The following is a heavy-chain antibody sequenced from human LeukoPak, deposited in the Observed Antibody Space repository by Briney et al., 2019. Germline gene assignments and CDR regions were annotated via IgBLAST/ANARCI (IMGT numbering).Heavy chain of an antibody. CDR2: INPNSGGT. J-gene: IGHJ4*02. CDR1: GYTFTGYY. V-gene: IGHV1-2*02. Sequence: ASVKVSRKASGYTFTGYYMHWVRQAPGQGLEWMGWINPNSGGTNYAQKFQGRVTMTRDTSTSTAYMELSRLRSDDTAVYYCARAVEEDNWIRQDFDYWGQGTLVTVSS. D-gene: IGHD1-1*01. CDR3: ARAVEEDNWIRQDFDY.